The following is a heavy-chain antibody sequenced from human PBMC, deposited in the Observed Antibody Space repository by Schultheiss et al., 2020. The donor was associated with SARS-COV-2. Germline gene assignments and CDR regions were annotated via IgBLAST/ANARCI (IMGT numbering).Heavy chain of an antibody. V-gene: IGHV4-4*02. CDR1: GGSISSSNW. D-gene: IGHD2-8*01. CDR2: IYHSGST. J-gene: IGHJ5*02. Sequence: SETLSLTCAVSGGSISSSNWWSWVRQPPGKGLEWIGEIYHSGSTNYNPSLKSRVTISVDKSKNQFSLKLSSVTAADTAVYYCARSGGYCTNGVCNKNWFDPWGQGTLVTVSS. CDR3: ARSGGYCTNGVCNKNWFDP.